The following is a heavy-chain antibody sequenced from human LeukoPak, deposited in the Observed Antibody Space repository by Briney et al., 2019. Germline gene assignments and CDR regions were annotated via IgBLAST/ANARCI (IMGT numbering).Heavy chain of an antibody. V-gene: IGHV4-59*01. CDR2: IYYSGST. CDR3: ARGGCSSTSCYAHNNWFDP. J-gene: IGHJ5*02. CDR1: GGSISSYY. D-gene: IGHD2-2*01. Sequence: PSETLSLTCTVSGGSISSYYWSWIRQPPGKGLEWIGYIYYSGSTNYNPSLKSRVTISVDTSKNQFSLKLSSVTAADTAVYYCARGGCSSTSCYAHNNWFDPWGQGTLVTVSS.